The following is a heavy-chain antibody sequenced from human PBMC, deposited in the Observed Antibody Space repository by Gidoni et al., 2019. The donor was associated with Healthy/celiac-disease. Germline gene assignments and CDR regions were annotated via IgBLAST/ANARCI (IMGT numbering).Heavy chain of an antibody. CDR1: GFTFSIYA. V-gene: IGHV3-23*01. Sequence: EVQLLASGGGLVQPGGSLRLSCAASGFTFSIYAMSWVRQAPGKGLELVSAISGSGGSTYYADSVKGRFTISRDNSKNTLYLQMNSLRAEDTAVYYCANYYAVGATWLKYYYYGMDVWGQGTTVTVSS. J-gene: IGHJ6*02. CDR2: ISGSGGST. D-gene: IGHD1-26*01. CDR3: ANYYAVGATWLKYYYYGMDV.